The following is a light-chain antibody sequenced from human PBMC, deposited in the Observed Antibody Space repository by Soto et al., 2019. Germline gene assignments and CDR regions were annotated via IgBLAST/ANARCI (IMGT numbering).Light chain of an antibody. V-gene: IGKV4-1*01. Sequence: DIVMTQSPDSLAVSLGERATINCKSSQSVLYNSNNKNCIAWYQQKPGQPPKLLIYWASTRESGVPDRFSGSGSGTDFTLTISSLQAEDVAVYYCQQYSSTPSITFGQGTRLEIK. CDR3: QQYSSTPSIT. J-gene: IGKJ5*01. CDR2: WAS. CDR1: QSVLYNSNNKNC.